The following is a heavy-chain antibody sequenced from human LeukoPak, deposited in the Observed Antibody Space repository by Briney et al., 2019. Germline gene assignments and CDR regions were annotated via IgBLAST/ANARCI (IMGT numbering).Heavy chain of an antibody. Sequence: GRSLRLSCAASRVTFSSYGMHWVRQAPGRGLEWVAFIRYDGGNKYYVDSVKGRFTISRDNSKNTLYLQMNSLRPEDTAVYYCAKATLDTAYCGGDCYPDVWGRGTTVTVSS. CDR3: AKATLDTAYCGGDCYPDV. J-gene: IGHJ6*04. CDR1: RVTFSSYG. CDR2: IRYDGGNK. D-gene: IGHD2-21*02. V-gene: IGHV3-30*02.